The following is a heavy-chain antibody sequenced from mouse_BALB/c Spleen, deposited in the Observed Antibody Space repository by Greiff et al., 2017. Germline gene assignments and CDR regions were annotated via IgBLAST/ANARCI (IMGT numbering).Heavy chain of an antibody. CDR2: ISSGSSTI. J-gene: IGHJ4*01. Sequence: VQLKESGGGLVQPGGSRKLSCAASGFTFSSFGMHWVRQAPEKGLEWVAYISSGSSTIYYADTVKGRFTISRDNPKNTLFLQMTSLRSEDTAMYYCAREGNYEGAMDYWGQGTSVTVSS. CDR3: AREGNYEGAMDY. D-gene: IGHD2-1*01. V-gene: IGHV5-17*02. CDR1: GFTFSSFG.